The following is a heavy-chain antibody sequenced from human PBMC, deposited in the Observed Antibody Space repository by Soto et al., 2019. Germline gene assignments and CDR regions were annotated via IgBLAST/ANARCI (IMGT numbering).Heavy chain of an antibody. CDR3: ARVGISSSDAFDI. Sequence: PSETLSLTCTVSGGSISSGGYYWSWIRQHPGKGLEWIGYIYNSGNTYYNPSLKSRVTISVDTSTNQFSLKLSSVTAADTAMYYCARVGISSSDAFDIWGRGTMVTVSS. V-gene: IGHV4-31*03. CDR1: GGSISSGGYY. CDR2: IYNSGNT. D-gene: IGHD6-6*01. J-gene: IGHJ3*02.